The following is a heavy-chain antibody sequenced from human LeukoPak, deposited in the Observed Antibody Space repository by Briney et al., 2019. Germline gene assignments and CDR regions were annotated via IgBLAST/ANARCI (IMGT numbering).Heavy chain of an antibody. CDR2: INSDGSST. V-gene: IGHV3-74*01. J-gene: IGHJ5*02. CDR1: GFTFSSYW. CDR3: ARDPSLWSGYSGGWFDP. D-gene: IGHD3-3*01. Sequence: GGSLRLPCAASGFTFSSYWMHWVRQAPGKGLVWVSRINSDGSSTSYADSVKGRFTISRDNAKNTLYLQMNSLRAEDTAVYYCARDPSLWSGYSGGWFDPWGQGTLVTVSS.